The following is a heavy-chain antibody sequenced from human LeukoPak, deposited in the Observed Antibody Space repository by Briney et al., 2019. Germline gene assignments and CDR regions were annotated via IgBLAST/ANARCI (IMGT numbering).Heavy chain of an antibody. Sequence: PGGSLRLSCAASGFTFSTYWMQWVRQAPGKGLVWVSRIHSDGSSTSYADSVKGRFTISRDNAKNTLYLQMNSLRAEDTAVYYCARARGYSGYEVIDYWGQGTLVTVSS. D-gene: IGHD5-12*01. CDR3: ARARGYSGYEVIDY. CDR2: IHSDGSST. CDR1: GFTFSTYW. J-gene: IGHJ4*02. V-gene: IGHV3-74*01.